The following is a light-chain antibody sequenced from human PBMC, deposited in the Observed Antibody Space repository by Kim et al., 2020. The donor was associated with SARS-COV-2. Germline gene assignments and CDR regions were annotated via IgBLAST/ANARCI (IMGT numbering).Light chain of an antibody. Sequence: ALGKTVRRTCEGDSLRSNYASWYQQKPGQAPVLVIYGKNNRPSGIPDRFSGSSSGNTASLTITGAQAEYEADYYCNSRDSSGNHLIFGTGTKVTVL. J-gene: IGLJ1*01. CDR3: NSRDSSGNHLI. CDR2: GKN. CDR1: SLRSNY. V-gene: IGLV3-19*01.